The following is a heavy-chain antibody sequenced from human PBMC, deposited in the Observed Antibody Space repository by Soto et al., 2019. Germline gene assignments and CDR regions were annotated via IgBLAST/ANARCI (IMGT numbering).Heavy chain of an antibody. J-gene: IGHJ5*02. Sequence: QVQLVQSGAEVKKPGASVKVSCKASGYTFTSYGISWVRQAPGQGLEWMGWISAYNGNTNYAQKLQGRVTMTTDTSTSTAYMELRSLRSDDMAVYYCARDGERFGHPTVGWFDPWGQGTLVTVSS. D-gene: IGHD3-10*01. CDR2: ISAYNGNT. V-gene: IGHV1-18*03. CDR3: ARDGERFGHPTVGWFDP. CDR1: GYTFTSYG.